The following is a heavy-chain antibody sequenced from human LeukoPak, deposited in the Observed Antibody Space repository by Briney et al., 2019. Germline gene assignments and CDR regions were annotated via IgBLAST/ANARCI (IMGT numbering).Heavy chain of an antibody. Sequence: ASVKVSCKASGYTFTKSYIHWVRQAPGQRLEWMGLINPDGDNTKYAQNFQGRVTMTSDTSARTAYMELSSLRPEDTAIYYCARIRDGYNDAYDFWGQGTVVTVPS. CDR2: INPDGDNT. D-gene: IGHD5-24*01. V-gene: IGHV1-46*01. J-gene: IGHJ3*01. CDR1: GYTFTKSY. CDR3: ARIRDGYNDAYDF.